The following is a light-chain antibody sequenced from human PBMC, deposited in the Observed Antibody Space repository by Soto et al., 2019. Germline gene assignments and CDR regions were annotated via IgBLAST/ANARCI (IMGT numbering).Light chain of an antibody. CDR2: DTS. CDR3: QQYNNWPPIT. V-gene: IGKV3-15*01. CDR1: QSVISS. Sequence: EIVLTQSPGTLSLSPGERATLACRASQSVISSYLAWYQQIPCQAPRLLIDDTSTRATGIPARFSGSGSGTEFTLTISSLQSEDFAVYYCQQYNNWPPITFGQGTRLEIK. J-gene: IGKJ5*01.